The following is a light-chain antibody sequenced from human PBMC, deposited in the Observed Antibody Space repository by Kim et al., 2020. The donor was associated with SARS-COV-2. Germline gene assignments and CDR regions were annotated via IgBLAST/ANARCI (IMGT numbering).Light chain of an antibody. J-gene: IGLJ3*02. V-gene: IGLV1-40*01. Sequence: QSVLTQPPSVSGAPGQRVTISCTGSSSNVGAGYDVQWYHQLPGTAPKLLIYGNTDRPSGVSDRFSGSKSGTSASLAIIGLQAEDEADYYCQSYDSSLRGWVFGGGTQLTVL. CDR2: GNT. CDR1: SSNVGAGYD. CDR3: QSYDSSLRGWV.